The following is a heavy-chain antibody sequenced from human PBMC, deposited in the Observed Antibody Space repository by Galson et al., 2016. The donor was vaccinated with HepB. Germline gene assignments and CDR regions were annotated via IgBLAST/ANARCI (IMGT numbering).Heavy chain of an antibody. J-gene: IGHJ4*02. Sequence: SETLSLTCTVSGGSIISGLYYWAWIRQPPGKGLEWVGTIYHSGTTYYNVSLRSRVTLSVDTSKNHFSLKLSSVTAADTAVYYCARLNSGYLGWDFDFWGQGNLVTVSS. CDR1: GGSIISGLYY. V-gene: IGHV4-39*02. CDR3: ARLNSGYLGWDFDF. CDR2: IYHSGTT. D-gene: IGHD5-12*01.